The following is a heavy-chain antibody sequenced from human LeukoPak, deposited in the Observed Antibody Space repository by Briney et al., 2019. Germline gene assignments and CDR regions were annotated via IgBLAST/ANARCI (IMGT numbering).Heavy chain of an antibody. CDR3: ARENYYDSSGYYPYAFDI. D-gene: IGHD3-22*01. V-gene: IGHV3-23*01. J-gene: IGHJ3*02. CDR1: GFTFSSYA. CDR2: INDNGAGT. Sequence: GGSLRLSCAASGFTFSSYAMSWVRQAPGKGLKWVSTINDNGAGTYYADSVKGRSTISRDNSYNTVSLQMNSLRAEDTAVYYCARENYYDSSGYYPYAFDIWGQGTMVTVSS.